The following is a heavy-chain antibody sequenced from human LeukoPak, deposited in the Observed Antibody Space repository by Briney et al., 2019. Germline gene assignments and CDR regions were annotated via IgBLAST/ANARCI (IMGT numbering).Heavy chain of an antibody. CDR3: ATDPLLYSDSSRVFFDL. CDR1: GFAFSYYT. Sequence: GGSLRLSCAASGFAFSYYTMHWLRRAPGKGLEWVALILYDGSRAYSADSVKDRFTFSRDNFKNTMSLEMNTLRAEDTAVYFCATDPLLYSDSSRVFFDLWGRGTLVTVSS. D-gene: IGHD6-6*01. CDR2: ILYDGSRA. J-gene: IGHJ2*01. V-gene: IGHV3-30*04.